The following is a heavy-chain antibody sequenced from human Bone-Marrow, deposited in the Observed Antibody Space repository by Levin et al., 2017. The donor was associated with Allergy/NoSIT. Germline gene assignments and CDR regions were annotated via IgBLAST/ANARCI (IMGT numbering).Heavy chain of an antibody. CDR1: GFSLSTSGVG. CDR2: VYWDNDK. CDR3: VHSYRTLPVTGTGIGRFHY. J-gene: IGHJ4*02. V-gene: IGHV2-5*02. D-gene: IGHD6-19*01. Sequence: SGPTLVKPTQTLALTCTFSGFSLSTSGVGVGWIRQPPGKALECLAVVYWDNDKRFSSSLRNRLTITKDTSNNQVVLIMTNMDPADTATYYCVHSYRTLPVTGTGIGRFHYWGQGTLVTVSS.